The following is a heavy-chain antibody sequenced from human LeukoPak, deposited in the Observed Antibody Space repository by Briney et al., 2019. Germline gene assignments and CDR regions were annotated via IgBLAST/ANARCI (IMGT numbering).Heavy chain of an antibody. CDR1: GFTFSSYA. D-gene: IGHD3-9*01. Sequence: PGGSLRLSCAASGFTFSSYAMHWVRQAPGKGLEWVAFISYDGSNKYYADSVKGRFTISRDNSKNTLYLQMNSLRAEDTAVYFSARTAYEILTGYYNGRWFDPWGQGTLVTVSS. J-gene: IGHJ5*02. V-gene: IGHV3-30*04. CDR2: ISYDGSNK. CDR3: ARTAYEILTGYYNGRWFDP.